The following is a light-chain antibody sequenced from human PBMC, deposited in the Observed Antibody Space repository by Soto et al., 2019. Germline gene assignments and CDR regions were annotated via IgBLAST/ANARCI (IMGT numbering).Light chain of an antibody. CDR2: GNT. CDR3: QSYDSSLSASV. CDR1: SSNIGARYD. V-gene: IGLV1-40*01. J-gene: IGLJ2*01. Sequence: QLVLTQPPSVSGAPGQRVTISCTGSSSNIGARYDVHWYQQLPGSAPKLLIYGNTNRPSGVPDRFSGSKSGTSASLAITGLQAEDEADYYCQSYDSSLSASVFGGGTKVTVL.